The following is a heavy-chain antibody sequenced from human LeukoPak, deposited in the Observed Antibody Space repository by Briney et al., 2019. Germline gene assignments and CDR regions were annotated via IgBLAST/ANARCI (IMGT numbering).Heavy chain of an antibody. CDR2: VYRSGQT. CDR1: GDSIGSSPYY. CDR3: ARPYYYHMDV. V-gene: IGHV4-39*07. J-gene: IGHJ6*03. Sequence: KSSETLSLTCTVSGDSIGSSPYYWGWIRQPPGKGLEWIGSVYRSGQTYYNPSLKSRVTISADTSKNQFSLKLSSVTAADTAVYYCARPYYYHMDVWGKGTTVTVSS.